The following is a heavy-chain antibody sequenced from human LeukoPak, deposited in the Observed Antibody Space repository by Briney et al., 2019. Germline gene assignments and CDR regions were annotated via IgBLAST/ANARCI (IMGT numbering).Heavy chain of an antibody. J-gene: IGHJ6*03. CDR3: ARGVTIFGVVIPYYYMDV. Sequence: ASVKVSCKASGYTFTSYDIDWVRQATGQGLEWMGWMNPNSGNTGYAQKFQGRVTMTRNTSISTAYMELSSLRSEDTAVYYCARGVTIFGVVIPYYYMDVWGKGTTVTVSS. V-gene: IGHV1-8*01. CDR1: GYTFTSYD. D-gene: IGHD3-3*01. CDR2: MNPNSGNT.